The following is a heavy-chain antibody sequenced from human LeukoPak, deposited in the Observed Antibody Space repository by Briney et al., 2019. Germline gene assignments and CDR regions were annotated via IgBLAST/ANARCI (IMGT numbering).Heavy chain of an antibody. V-gene: IGHV3-7*01. J-gene: IGHJ4*02. D-gene: IGHD1-26*01. CDR1: GFTFSSYW. CDR2: IKQDGSEK. Sequence: QAGGSLRLSCAASGFTFSSYWMSWVRQAPGKGLEWVANIKQDGSEKYYVDSVKGRFTISRDNAKNSLYLQMNSLRAEDTAVYYCARDSEDRRWELPRFDYWGQGTLVTVSS. CDR3: ARDSEDRRWELPRFDY.